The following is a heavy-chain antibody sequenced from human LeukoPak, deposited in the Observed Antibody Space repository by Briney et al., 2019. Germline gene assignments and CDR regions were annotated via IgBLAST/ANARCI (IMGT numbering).Heavy chain of an antibody. J-gene: IGHJ4*02. CDR2: IYHTGTT. CDR3: ARMVRQQLFN. V-gene: IGHV4-39*07. D-gene: IGHD6-13*01. CDR1: GGSISDTSYY. Sequence: SETLSLTCNVSGGSISDTSYYWGWIRQPPGRGLEWIGSIYHTGTTYYSPSLKSRVTISVDTSKNQFSLKLSSVTAADTAVYYCARMVRQQLFNWGQGTLVTVSS.